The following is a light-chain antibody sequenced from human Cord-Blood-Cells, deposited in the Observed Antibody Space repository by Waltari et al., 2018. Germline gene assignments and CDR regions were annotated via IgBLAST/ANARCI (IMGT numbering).Light chain of an antibody. CDR1: QSVSSSY. J-gene: IGKJ3*01. V-gene: IGKV3-20*01. Sequence: EIVLTQSPGTLSLSPGERATLPCRASQSVSSSYLAWYQQKPGQAPRLLIHGASSRATGIPDRFSGSGSGTDFTLTISRLEPEDFAVYYCQQYGSSIFTFGPGTKVDIK. CDR3: QQYGSSIFT. CDR2: GAS.